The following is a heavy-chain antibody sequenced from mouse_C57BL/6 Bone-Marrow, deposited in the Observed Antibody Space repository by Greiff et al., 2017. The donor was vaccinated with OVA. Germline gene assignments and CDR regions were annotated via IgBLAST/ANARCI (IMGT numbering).Heavy chain of an antibody. J-gene: IGHJ2*01. D-gene: IGHD2-4*01. CDR3: ARMGLRQGYFDY. Sequence: QVQLQQPGAELVKPGASVKLSCKASGYTFTSYWMHWVKQRPGQGLEWIGMIHPNSGSTNYNEKFKSKATLTVDKSSSTAYMQLSSLTSEDSAVYYCARMGLRQGYFDYWGQGTTLTVSS. V-gene: IGHV1-64*01. CDR2: IHPNSGST. CDR1: GYTFTSYW.